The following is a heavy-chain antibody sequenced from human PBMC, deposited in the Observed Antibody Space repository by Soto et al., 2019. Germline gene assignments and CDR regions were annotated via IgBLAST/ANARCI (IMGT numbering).Heavy chain of an antibody. J-gene: IGHJ6*02. Sequence: GGSLRLSCAASGFTFSSYGIHWVRQAPGKGLEWVAVISYDGSNKYYADSVKGRFTISRDNSKNTLYLQMNSLRAEDTAVYYCAKEGVTGTTWPWGYYYYGMDVWGQGTTVTVSS. CDR1: GFTFSSYG. V-gene: IGHV3-30*18. D-gene: IGHD1-7*01. CDR2: ISYDGSNK. CDR3: AKEGVTGTTWPWGYYYYGMDV.